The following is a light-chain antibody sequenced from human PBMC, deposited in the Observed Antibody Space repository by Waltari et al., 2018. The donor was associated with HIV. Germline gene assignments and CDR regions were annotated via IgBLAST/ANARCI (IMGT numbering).Light chain of an antibody. Sequence: HSALTQPASVSGSPGQSVTISCSGISFETGIYNFVSCYHQRRAQAPRLILCGVAYRSEGVPYRFSGSTSGDTASLTISGLQSDDEAHYYCATHSTTDFLMFGGGTKLTVL. V-gene: IGLV2-14*01. CDR1: SFETGIYNF. CDR3: ATHSTTDFLM. J-gene: IGLJ3*02. CDR2: GVA.